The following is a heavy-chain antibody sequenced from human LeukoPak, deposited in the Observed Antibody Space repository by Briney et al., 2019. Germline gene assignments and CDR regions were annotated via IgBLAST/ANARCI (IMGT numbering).Heavy chain of an antibody. CDR3: ATTYLGRITMIVVAPGAFDI. V-gene: IGHV1-18*04. CDR1: GNTFTSYY. CDR2: ISAYNGNT. J-gene: IGHJ3*02. D-gene: IGHD3-22*01. Sequence: ASVKVSCKTSGNTFTSYYMHWVRQAPGQGLEWMGWISAYNGNTNYAQKLQGRVTMTTDTSTSTAYMELRSLRSDDTAVYYCATTYLGRITMIVVAPGAFDIWGQGTMVTASS.